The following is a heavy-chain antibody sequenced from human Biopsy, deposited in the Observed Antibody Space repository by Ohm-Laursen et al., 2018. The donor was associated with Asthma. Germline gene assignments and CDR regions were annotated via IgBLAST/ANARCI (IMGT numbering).Heavy chain of an antibody. V-gene: IGHV3-30*03. CDR1: GFSFSNFG. CDR3: AREGVAGTHIED. J-gene: IGHJ4*02. D-gene: IGHD6-19*01. Sequence: SLRLSCAASGFSFSNFGMHWVRQAPGKGLEWVAVISSDGSNEDYADSVKGRFTISRDNSKNTLSLQMNSLTAEDTAVYYCAREGVAGTHIEDWGQGTLVTVSS. CDR2: ISSDGSNE.